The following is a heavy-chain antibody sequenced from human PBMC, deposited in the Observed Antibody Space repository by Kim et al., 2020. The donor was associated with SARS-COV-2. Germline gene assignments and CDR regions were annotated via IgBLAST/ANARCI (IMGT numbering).Heavy chain of an antibody. CDR3: ARWYYYDSSGYYLGTFDY. D-gene: IGHD3-22*01. V-gene: IGHV3-11*01. Sequence: KGLFTISRDNAKNSLYLQMNSLRAEDTAVYYCARWYYYDSSGYYLGTFDYWGQGTLVTVSS. J-gene: IGHJ4*02.